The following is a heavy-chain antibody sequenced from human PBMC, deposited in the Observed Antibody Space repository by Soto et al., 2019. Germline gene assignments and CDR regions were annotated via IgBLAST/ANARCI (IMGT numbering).Heavy chain of an antibody. D-gene: IGHD3-22*01. CDR3: ARGGTMIHDY. J-gene: IGHJ4*02. CDR2: IYYSGTT. CDR1: GGSISSGGYY. Sequence: SETLSLTCTVSGGSISSGGYYWSWIRQHPGKGLEWIGSIYYSGTTYYNPSLKSRLTISVDTSKNQFSLQLSSVTAADTAVYYCARGGTMIHDYWGQGTLVT. V-gene: IGHV4-31*03.